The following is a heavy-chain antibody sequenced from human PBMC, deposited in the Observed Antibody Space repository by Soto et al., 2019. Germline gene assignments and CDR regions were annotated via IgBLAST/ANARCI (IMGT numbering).Heavy chain of an antibody. CDR1: GGSFSGYY. J-gene: IGHJ6*03. D-gene: IGHD2-2*01. Sequence: NPSETLSLTCAVYGGSFSGYYWSWIRQPPGKGLEWIGEINHSGSTNYNPSLKSRVTISVDMSKNQFSLKLSSVTAADTAVYYCARGSLSYCSSTSCSRNYYYYYMDVWGKGTTVTVSS. CDR3: ARGSLSYCSSTSCSRNYYYYYMDV. CDR2: INHSGST. V-gene: IGHV4-34*01.